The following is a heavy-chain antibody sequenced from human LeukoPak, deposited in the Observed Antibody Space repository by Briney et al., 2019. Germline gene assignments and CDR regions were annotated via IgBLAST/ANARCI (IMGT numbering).Heavy chain of an antibody. D-gene: IGHD6-19*01. CDR2: ISYDGSNK. Sequence: PGRSLRLSCAASGFTFSSYAMHWVRQAPGKGLEWVAVISYDGSNKYYADSVKGRFTISRDNSKNTLYLQMNSLRAEDTAVYYCARTYSSGWYGGAVLDYFDYWGQGTLVTVSS. CDR1: GFTFSSYA. CDR3: ARTYSSGWYGGAVLDYFDY. V-gene: IGHV3-30-3*01. J-gene: IGHJ4*02.